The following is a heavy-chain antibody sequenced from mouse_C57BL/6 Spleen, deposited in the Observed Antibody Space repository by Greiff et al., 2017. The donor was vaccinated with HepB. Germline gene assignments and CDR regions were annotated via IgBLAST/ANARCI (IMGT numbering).Heavy chain of an antibody. CDR1: GYSFTSYY. V-gene: IGHV1-66*01. J-gene: IGHJ1*03. CDR3: ALTRGSSYWYFDV. Sequence: QVQLKESGPELVKPGASVKISCKASGYSFTSYYIHWVKQRPGQGLEWIGWIYPGSGNTKYNEKFKGKATLTADTSSSTAYMQLSSLTSEDSAVYYCALTRGSSYWYFDVWGTGTTVTVSS. CDR2: IYPGSGNT. D-gene: IGHD1-1*01.